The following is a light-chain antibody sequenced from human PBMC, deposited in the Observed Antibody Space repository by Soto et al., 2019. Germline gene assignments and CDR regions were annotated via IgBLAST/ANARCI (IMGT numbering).Light chain of an antibody. J-gene: IGLJ1*01. CDR3: SSYAGSNNDV. CDR1: SSDVGYYDS. V-gene: IGLV2-8*01. CDR2: EVN. Sequence: QSALTQPPSASGSLGQSVTISCTGSSSDVGYYDSVSWYQHHPGKAPQAVIYEVNKRPSGVPDRFSGSKSGNTASLTVSGLQAEDEGDCYCSSYAGSNNDVFGTGTKLTVL.